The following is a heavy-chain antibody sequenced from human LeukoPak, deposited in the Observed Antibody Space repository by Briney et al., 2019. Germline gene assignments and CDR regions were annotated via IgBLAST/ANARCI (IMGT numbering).Heavy chain of an antibody. CDR3: AKNRVYSSGFLFDY. CDR2: IWYDGSNK. Sequence: GRSLRLSCAASGFTFSSYGMHWVRQAPGKGLEWVAVIWYDGSNKYYADSVKGRFTISRDNSKNTLYLQMNSLRAEDTAVYYCAKNRVYSSGFLFDYWGRGTLVTVSS. J-gene: IGHJ4*02. CDR1: GFTFSSYG. V-gene: IGHV3-33*06. D-gene: IGHD6-19*01.